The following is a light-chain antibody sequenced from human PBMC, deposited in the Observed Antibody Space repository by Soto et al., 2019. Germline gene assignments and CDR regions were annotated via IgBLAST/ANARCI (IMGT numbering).Light chain of an antibody. CDR2: ETS. J-gene: IGKJ5*01. Sequence: EIVLTQSPATLSLSPGERATLSCRASQSLSNFLAWYQQKPGQAPRLLIYETSNRATGIPARFSGSGSGTAFTHTISSLEPEDFAIYYCQQRSNWPPHLTFGQGTRLEIK. CDR3: QQRSNWPPHLT. V-gene: IGKV3-11*01. CDR1: QSLSNF.